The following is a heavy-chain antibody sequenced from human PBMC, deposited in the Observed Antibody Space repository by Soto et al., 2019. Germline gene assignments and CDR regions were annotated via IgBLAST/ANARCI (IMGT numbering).Heavy chain of an antibody. CDR2: ISESGGTT. CDR1: GFTFSDHE. CDR3: ARDRSLIFAVPPYGMDV. V-gene: IGHV3-48*03. J-gene: IGHJ6*02. Sequence: PVGSLRLSCVVSGFTFSDHEMNWVRQAPGKGPEWISRISESGGTTSYADSVKGRFTISRDNARDSLYLHMNNLRAEDTAIYYCARDRSLIFAVPPYGMDVWGQGTTVTVSS. D-gene: IGHD3-3*01.